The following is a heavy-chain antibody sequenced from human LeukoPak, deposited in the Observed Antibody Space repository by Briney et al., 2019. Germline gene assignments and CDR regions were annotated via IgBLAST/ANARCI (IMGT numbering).Heavy chain of an antibody. Sequence: PSQTLSLTCTVSGGSISSGGYYWGWIRQPPGKGLEWIGSIYYSGSTYYNPSLKSRVTISVDTSKNQFSLKLSSVTAADTAVYYCARHGRMDYYMDVWGKGTTVTVSS. CDR3: ARHGRMDYYMDV. CDR2: IYYSGST. CDR1: GGSISSGGYY. D-gene: IGHD2-8*01. J-gene: IGHJ6*03. V-gene: IGHV4-39*01.